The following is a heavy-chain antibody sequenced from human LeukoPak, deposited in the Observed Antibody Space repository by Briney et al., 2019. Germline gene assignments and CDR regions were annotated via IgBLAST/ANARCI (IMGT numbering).Heavy chain of an antibody. Sequence: GASVKVSCKASGYTFTSYGISWVRQAPGQGLEWMGWISAYNGNTNYAQKLQGRATMTTDTSTSTAYMELRSLRSDDTAVYYCARSPSLLLWFGESPPFDIWGQGTMVTVSS. CDR1: GYTFTSYG. J-gene: IGHJ3*02. CDR2: ISAYNGNT. CDR3: ARSPSLLLWFGESPPFDI. D-gene: IGHD3-10*01. V-gene: IGHV1-18*01.